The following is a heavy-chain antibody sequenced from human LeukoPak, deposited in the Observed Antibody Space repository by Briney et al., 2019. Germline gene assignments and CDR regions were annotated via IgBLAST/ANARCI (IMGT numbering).Heavy chain of an antibody. V-gene: IGHV3-53*01. CDR1: GFTFSSSY. CDR2: IYSGGST. D-gene: IGHD5-18*01. CDR3: AKGYNYAYEY. J-gene: IGHJ4*02. Sequence: GGSLRLSCAASGFTFSSSYMSWVRQAPGKGLEWVSLIYSGGSTYYAASVKGRFTISRDNPKNTLYLQMNSLRPEDTAVYYCAKGYNYAYEYWGQGTLVTVSS.